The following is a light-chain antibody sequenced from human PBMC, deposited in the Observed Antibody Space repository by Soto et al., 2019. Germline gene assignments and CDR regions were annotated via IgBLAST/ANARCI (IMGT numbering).Light chain of an antibody. J-gene: IGLJ7*01. Sequence: QSALTQPASVSGSPGQSITISCTGTSSDVGRYNHVSWYQQHPGKAPKLMIFDVNKRPSGVPDRFSGSKSGNTASLTVSGLQAEDEADYYCSAYAGSIYVFGSGTQLTVL. CDR3: SAYAGSIYV. CDR2: DVN. CDR1: SSDVGRYNH. V-gene: IGLV2-8*01.